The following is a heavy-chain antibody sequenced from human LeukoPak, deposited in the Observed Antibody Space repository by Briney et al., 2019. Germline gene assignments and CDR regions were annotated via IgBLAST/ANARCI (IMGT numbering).Heavy chain of an antibody. CDR1: GGSISSYY. Sequence: PSETLSLTRTVSGGSISSYYWSWIRQPAGKGLEWIGRIYTSGSTNYNPSLKSRVTMSVDTSKNQFSLKLSSVTAADTAVYYCARDPDYYDSSGHDYWGQGTLVTVSS. D-gene: IGHD3-22*01. J-gene: IGHJ4*02. V-gene: IGHV4-4*07. CDR3: ARDPDYYDSSGHDY. CDR2: IYTSGST.